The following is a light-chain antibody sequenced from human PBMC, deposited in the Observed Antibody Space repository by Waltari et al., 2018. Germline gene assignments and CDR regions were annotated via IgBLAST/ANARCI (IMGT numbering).Light chain of an antibody. CDR3: QQYDISPLT. CDR2: CAS. V-gene: IGKV3-20*01. Sequence: EIVLTQSPGTLSLSPGERATLSCRANQTVRTTYLAWYQQKPGQAPPLLIYCASSRATGIPDRFSGSGSGTDFSLTISSLEPEDFAVYYCQQYDISPLTFGGGTKVEIK. CDR1: QTVRTTY. J-gene: IGKJ4*01.